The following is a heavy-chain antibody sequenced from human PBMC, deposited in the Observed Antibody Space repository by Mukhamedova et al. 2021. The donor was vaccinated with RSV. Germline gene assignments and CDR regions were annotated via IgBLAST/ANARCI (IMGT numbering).Heavy chain of an antibody. V-gene: IGHV3-48*03. J-gene: IGHJ6*02. Sequence: FTISRNNAKNSLYLQMNSLRAEDTAVYYCARDSGSRHGMDVWGQGTTVTVSS. CDR3: ARDSGSRHGMDV.